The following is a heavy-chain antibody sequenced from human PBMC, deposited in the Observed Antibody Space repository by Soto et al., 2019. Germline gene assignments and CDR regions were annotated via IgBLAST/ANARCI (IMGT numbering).Heavy chain of an antibody. Sequence: ASVKVSCKASGYIFTAYSMHWVRQTPGQGLEWLGWINPNSGDTIYAQKFQDRVTMTCDTSVSTAYLELSSLSSDDTALYYCAREASAVVSLDYWGQGTLVTVSS. D-gene: IGHD2-15*01. CDR2: INPNSGDT. CDR1: GYIFTAYS. CDR3: AREASAVVSLDY. V-gene: IGHV1-2*02. J-gene: IGHJ4*02.